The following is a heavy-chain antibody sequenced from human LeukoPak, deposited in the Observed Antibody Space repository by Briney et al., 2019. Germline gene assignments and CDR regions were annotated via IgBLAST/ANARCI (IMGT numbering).Heavy chain of an antibody. Sequence: GGSLRLSCAASGFTFSSYWMHWVRQTPGKGLVWVSCIDTDGSNRNYADSVKGRFTISRDNAKNTLYLEMNSLRAEDTAVYYCARIYSNFVSLGFWGQGTLVTVSS. J-gene: IGHJ4*02. CDR1: GFTFSSYW. CDR2: IDTDGSNR. CDR3: ARIYSNFVSLGF. V-gene: IGHV3-74*01. D-gene: IGHD4-4*01.